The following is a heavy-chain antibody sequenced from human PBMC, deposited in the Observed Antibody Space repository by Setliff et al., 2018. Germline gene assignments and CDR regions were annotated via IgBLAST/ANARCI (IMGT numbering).Heavy chain of an antibody. J-gene: IGHJ4*02. D-gene: IGHD1-20*01. CDR3: ARGGERYYSAS. CDR1: GSSISSGHY. Sequence: SETLSLTCDVSGSSISSGHYWGWIRQPPGKGLEWIGSMYPGRNTYYNPSLKSRVTMSVDMSRKQFSLKANSVTAADTAVYYGARGGERYYSASWGQGTLVTVSS. V-gene: IGHV4-38-2*01. CDR2: MYPGRNT.